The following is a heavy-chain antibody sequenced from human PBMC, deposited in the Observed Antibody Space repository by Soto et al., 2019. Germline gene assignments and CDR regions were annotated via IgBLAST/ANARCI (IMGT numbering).Heavy chain of an antibody. J-gene: IGHJ4*02. CDR2: IKGDGSHT. CDR3: TSDVDTGY. Sequence: EGQLVESGGGLVQPGGSLRLSCTASGLTFSNYCMHWVRQAPGKGLVWVSGIKGDGSHTFYADAVKGRFTTSRDNAKNTLYLQMHRLRAEDTALYFCTSDVDTGYWGQGTLVTVSP. CDR1: GLTFSNYC. V-gene: IGHV3-74*01. D-gene: IGHD2-15*01.